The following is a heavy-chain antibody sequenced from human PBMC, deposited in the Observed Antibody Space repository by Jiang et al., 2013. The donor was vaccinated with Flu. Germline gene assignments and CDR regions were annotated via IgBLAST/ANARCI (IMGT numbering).Heavy chain of an antibody. V-gene: IGHV4-4*02. CDR3: KLSGVPLDY. J-gene: IGHJ4*02. D-gene: IGHD3-10*01. Sequence: YHSGSTNYNRPSKSRVTISVDKSKNQFSLKLSSVTAADTAVYYCKLSGVPLDYWGQGTLVTVSS. CDR2: YHSGST.